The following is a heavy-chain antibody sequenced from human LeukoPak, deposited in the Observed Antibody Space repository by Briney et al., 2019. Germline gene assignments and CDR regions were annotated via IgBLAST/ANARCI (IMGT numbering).Heavy chain of an antibody. V-gene: IGHV3-23*01. CDR3: AKDRVVPAAILEAFDI. CDR2: ISGSGGST. D-gene: IGHD2-2*02. CDR1: GFTFSSYT. Sequence: PGGSLRLSCVASGFTFSSYTMNWVRQAPGKGLEWVSAISGSGGSTYYADSVKGRFTISRDNSKNTLYLQMNSLRAEDTAVYYCAKDRVVPAAILEAFDIWGQGTMVTVSS. J-gene: IGHJ3*02.